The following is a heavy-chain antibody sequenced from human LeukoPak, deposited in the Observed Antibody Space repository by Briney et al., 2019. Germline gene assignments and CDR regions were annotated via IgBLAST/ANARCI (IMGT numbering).Heavy chain of an antibody. CDR1: GGSISSGSYY. J-gene: IGHJ4*02. D-gene: IGHD3-16*01. Sequence: SETLSLTCTVSGGSISSGSYYWSWIRQPAGQGLEYIGRMYTSGSTNYNPSLKSRVTISVDTSKNQFSLKLSSVTAADTAVYYCARGGIMSAGKYYFDYWGQGTLVTVSS. CDR3: ARGGIMSAGKYYFDY. CDR2: MYTSGST. V-gene: IGHV4-61*02.